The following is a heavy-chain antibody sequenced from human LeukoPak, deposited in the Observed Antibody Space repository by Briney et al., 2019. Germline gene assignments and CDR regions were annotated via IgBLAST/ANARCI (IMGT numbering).Heavy chain of an antibody. D-gene: IGHD3-10*01. CDR1: GGSISSSSYY. V-gene: IGHV4-39*01. Sequence: SETLSPTCTVSGGSISSSSYYWGWIRQPPGKGLEWIGSIYYSGSTYYNPSLKSRVTISVDTSKNQFSLKLSSVTAADTAVYYCARRVRAVPHWFDPWAREPWSPSPQ. J-gene: IGHJ5*02. CDR2: IYYSGST. CDR3: ARRVRAVPHWFDP.